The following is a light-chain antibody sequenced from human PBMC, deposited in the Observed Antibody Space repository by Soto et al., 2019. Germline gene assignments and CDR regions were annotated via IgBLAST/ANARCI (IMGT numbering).Light chain of an antibody. V-gene: IGKV1-39*01. J-gene: IGKJ1*01. CDR3: QQSYSTPRT. CDR2: AAS. CDR1: QSISSY. Sequence: DIQLTHSPSYLSASVGERVTIPSPASQSISSYLNWYQQRPGKAPKRLIYAASSVQSGVPARFSGSGSGTDFTLTISSLQPEEFATYYCQQSYSTPRTCVQGTKVDIK.